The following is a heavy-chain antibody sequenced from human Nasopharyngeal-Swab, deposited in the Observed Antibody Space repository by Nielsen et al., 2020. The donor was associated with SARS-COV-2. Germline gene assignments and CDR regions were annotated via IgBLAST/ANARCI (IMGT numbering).Heavy chain of an antibody. CDR3: ARGRGYCSSTSCSYYFDY. D-gene: IGHD2-2*01. V-gene: IGHV4-4*02. CDR1: GGSISSSNW. Sequence: SETLSLTCAVSGGSISSSNWWSWVRQPPGKGLEWIGEIYHSGSTNYNPSLKSRVTISVDKSENQFSLKLSSVTAADTAVYYCARGRGYCSSTSCSYYFDYWGQGTLVTVSS. J-gene: IGHJ4*02. CDR2: IYHSGST.